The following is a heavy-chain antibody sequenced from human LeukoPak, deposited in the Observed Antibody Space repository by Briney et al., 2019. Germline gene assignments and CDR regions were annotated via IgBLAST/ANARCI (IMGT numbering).Heavy chain of an antibody. CDR3: ARDGVDRPFDY. D-gene: IGHD3-22*01. Sequence: ASVKVSCKASGYSFTSYGISGVRQAAGQGVEGMGWISAYNGHTNYAQKLQVRVTMTTSTSTSTAYMKLRSLGSDDTAVYYCARDGVDRPFDYWGQGTLVTVSS. J-gene: IGHJ4*02. V-gene: IGHV1-18*01. CDR2: ISAYNGHT. CDR1: GYSFTSYG.